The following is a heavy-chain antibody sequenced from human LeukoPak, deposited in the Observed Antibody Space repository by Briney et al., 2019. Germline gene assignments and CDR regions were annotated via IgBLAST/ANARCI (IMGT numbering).Heavy chain of an antibody. CDR3: TTEQWLVLG. Sequence: GGSLRLSCAASGFTFSSYGMSWVRQAPGKGLEWVSAISGSGGSTYYADSVKGRFTISRDDSKNTLYLQMNSLKTEDTAVYYCTTEQWLVLGWGQGTLVTVSS. J-gene: IGHJ4*02. D-gene: IGHD6-19*01. CDR1: GFTFSSYG. V-gene: IGHV3-23*01. CDR2: ISGSGGST.